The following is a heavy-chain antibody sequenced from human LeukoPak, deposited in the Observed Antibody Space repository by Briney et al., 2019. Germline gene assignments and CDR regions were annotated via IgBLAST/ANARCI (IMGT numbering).Heavy chain of an antibody. CDR1: GGSISSYY. Sequence: SETLSLTCTVSGGSISSYYWSWIRQPPGKGLEWIGYIYYSGSTNYNPSLKSRVTISVDTSKNQFSLKLSSVTAADTAVYYCARVEDDAFDIWGQGTMVTISS. CDR3: ARVEDDAFDI. J-gene: IGHJ3*02. CDR2: IYYSGST. V-gene: IGHV4-59*01.